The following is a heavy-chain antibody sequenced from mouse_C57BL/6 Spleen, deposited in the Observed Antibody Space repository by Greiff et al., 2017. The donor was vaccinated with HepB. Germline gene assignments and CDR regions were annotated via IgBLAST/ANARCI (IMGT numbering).Heavy chain of an antibody. CDR3: ARSGYYGNYGDY. D-gene: IGHD2-1*01. Sequence: VQLQQPGAELVRPGSSVKLSCKASGYTFTSYWMHWVKQRPIQGLEWIGNIDPSDSETHYNQKFKDKATLTVDKSSSTAYMQLSSLTSEDSAVYYCARSGYYGNYGDYWGQGTTLTVSS. CDR1: GYTFTSYW. CDR2: IDPSDSET. V-gene: IGHV1-52*01. J-gene: IGHJ2*01.